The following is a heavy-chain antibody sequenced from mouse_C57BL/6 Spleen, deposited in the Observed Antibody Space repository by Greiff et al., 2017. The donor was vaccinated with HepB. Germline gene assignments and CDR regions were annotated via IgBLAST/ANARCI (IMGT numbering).Heavy chain of an antibody. J-gene: IGHJ4*01. CDR1: GFSLTSYG. V-gene: IGHV2-2*01. Sequence: VKLQESGPGLVQPSQSLSITCTVSGFSLTSYGVHWVRQSPGKGLEWLGVIWSGGSTDYNAAFISRLSISKDNSKSQVFFKMNSLQADDTAIYYCDRNGAYEYDGAMDYWGQGTSVTVSS. CDR2: IWSGGST. D-gene: IGHD2-4*01. CDR3: DRNGAYEYDGAMDY.